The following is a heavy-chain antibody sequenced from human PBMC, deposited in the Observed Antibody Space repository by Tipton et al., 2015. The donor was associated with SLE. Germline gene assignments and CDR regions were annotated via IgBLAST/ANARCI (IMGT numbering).Heavy chain of an antibody. CDR2: IYTSGAT. J-gene: IGHJ3*02. V-gene: IGHV4-4*07. D-gene: IGHD2/OR15-2a*01. Sequence: TLSLTCNVSGVSISSSYWSWIRQPAGKGLEWIGRIYTSGATDDNPSLKSRVTMSVDMSKNQIFLKMTSVTAADSAVYFCARVWLNNAFDIWAKGQGSPSLQ. CDR3: ARVWLNNAFDI. CDR1: GVSISSSY.